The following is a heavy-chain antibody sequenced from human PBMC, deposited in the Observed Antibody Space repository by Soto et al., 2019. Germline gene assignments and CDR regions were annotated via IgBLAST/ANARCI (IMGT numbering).Heavy chain of an antibody. V-gene: IGHV1-46*01. CDR1: GYTFTSYY. CDR2: INPSGGST. J-gene: IGHJ3*02. D-gene: IGHD1-26*01. CDR3: ARSDGAPGAFDI. Sequence: SVKVSCRASGYTFTSYYMHWVRQAPGQGLEWMGIINPSGGSTSYAQKFQGRVTMTRDTSTSTVYMELSSLRSEDTAVYYCARSDGAPGAFDIWGQGTMVTVSS.